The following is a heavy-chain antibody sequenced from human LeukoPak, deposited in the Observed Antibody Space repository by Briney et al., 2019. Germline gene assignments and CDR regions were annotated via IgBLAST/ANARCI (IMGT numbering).Heavy chain of an antibody. J-gene: IGHJ4*02. CDR2: INDSGRI. CDR1: GGSFSGYY. CDR3: ATTPALAVAGTLDPKE. V-gene: IGHV4-34*01. D-gene: IGHD6-19*01. Sequence: SETLSLTCAVYGGSFSGYYWSWIRQPPGKGLKWIGEINDSGRINYNPSLKSRVTISIDTSENQFSLKLSSVTAADTAVYYCATTPALAVAGTLDPKEWGQGTLVTVSS.